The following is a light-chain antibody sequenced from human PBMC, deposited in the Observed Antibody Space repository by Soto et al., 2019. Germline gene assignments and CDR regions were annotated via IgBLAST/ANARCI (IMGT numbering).Light chain of an antibody. CDR3: KQYYSTPWT. CDR1: QSVLYSPNNKNY. V-gene: IGKV4-1*01. CDR2: WAS. Sequence: DIVMTQSPDSLAVSLGERATFNCKSSQSVLYSPNNKNYLAWYQQKPGQPPKLLIYWASTRESGVPDRFSGSASGTDFTLTISSLQAEDVAVYYCKQYYSTPWTFGQGTKVEI. J-gene: IGKJ1*01.